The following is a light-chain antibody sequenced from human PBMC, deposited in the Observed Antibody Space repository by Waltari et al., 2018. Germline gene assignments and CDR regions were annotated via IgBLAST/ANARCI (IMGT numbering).Light chain of an antibody. CDR3: QQCYTFPYT. CDR1: QSVVFSSNTKNY. Sequence: DSLAVSLGERATINCKSSQSVVFSSNTKNYLAWYQQKPGQPPKLLITWASTRESGVPDRFSGSGSETDFTLTISSLQAEDVAVYYCQQCYTFPYTFGQGTKLEIK. CDR2: WAS. J-gene: IGKJ2*01. V-gene: IGKV4-1*01.